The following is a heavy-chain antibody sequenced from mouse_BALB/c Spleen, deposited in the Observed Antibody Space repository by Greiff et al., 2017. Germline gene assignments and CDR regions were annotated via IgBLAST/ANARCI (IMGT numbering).Heavy chain of an antibody. CDR1: GYSITSGYS. CDR2: IHYSGST. V-gene: IGHV3-1*02. D-gene: IGHD2-1*01. Sequence: EVQLQESGPDLVKPSQSLSLTCTVTGYSITSGYSWHWIRQFPGNKLEWMGYIHYSGSTNYNPSLKSRISITRDTSKNQFFLQLNSVTTEETATYYCARWIYYGNYSSWYFDVWGAGTTVTVSS. CDR3: ARWIYYGNYSSWYFDV. J-gene: IGHJ1*01.